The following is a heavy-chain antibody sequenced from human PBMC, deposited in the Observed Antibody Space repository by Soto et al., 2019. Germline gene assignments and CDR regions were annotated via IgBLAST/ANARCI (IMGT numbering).Heavy chain of an antibody. V-gene: IGHV4-34*01. J-gene: IGHJ4*02. D-gene: IGHD3-10*01. CDR3: ARGYGEEWPTSDF. CDR2: IHHDGGT. Sequence: QVQLQQWGAGLLKPSETLSLTCTVYGGSFSRYHWNWIRQAPGKGLEWIGEIHHDGGTNYSPSLEGRVTISVDPSKNEFSLKLSSVTAAATGVYYCARGYGEEWPTSDFWGQGTLVTVSS. CDR1: GGSFSRYH.